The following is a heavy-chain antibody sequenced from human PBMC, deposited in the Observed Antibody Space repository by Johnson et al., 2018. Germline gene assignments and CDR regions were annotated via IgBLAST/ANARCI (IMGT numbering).Heavy chain of an antibody. J-gene: IGHJ3*01. CDR1: GFTFEEYA. V-gene: IGHV3-9*01. D-gene: IGHD1-26*01. CDR3: AKDKARAQWGAFDL. Sequence: EVQLVESGGGLVQPGRSLRLSCADSGFTFEEYAIHWVRQAPGKGLEWVSGISYNSRSTNYADSVKGRFIISRDNAKNARYMQMSSRRPEDTAFYYCAKDKARAQWGAFDLCGQGTRVTVSS. CDR2: ISYNSRST.